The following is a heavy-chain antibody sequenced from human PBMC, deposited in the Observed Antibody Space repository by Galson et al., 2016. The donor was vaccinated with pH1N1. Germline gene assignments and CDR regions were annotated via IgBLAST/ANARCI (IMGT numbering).Heavy chain of an antibody. CDR3: ARHSTSGFPTIEVAARRRPFDV. CDR2: INHGGST. Sequence: TLSLTCAVYGGSFRGYYRSWIRQSPEKGLEWIGEINHGGSTDYNPSLESRVALSLDTSKNQFSLRLMAVTAADTAVYFCARHSTSGFPTIEVAARRRPFDVWGQGTLVTVSS. CDR1: GGSFRGYY. J-gene: IGHJ3*01. V-gene: IGHV4-34*01. D-gene: IGHD6-19*01.